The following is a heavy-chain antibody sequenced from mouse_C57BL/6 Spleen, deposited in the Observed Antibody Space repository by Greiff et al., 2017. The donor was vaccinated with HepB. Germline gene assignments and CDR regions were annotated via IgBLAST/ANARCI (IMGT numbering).Heavy chain of an antibody. CDR1: GYTFTSYW. CDR3: ARAGTERFYAMDY. D-gene: IGHD4-1*01. CDR2: IYPSDSET. V-gene: IGHV1-61*01. Sequence: VQLQQSGAELVRPGSSVKLSCKASGYTFTSYWMDWVKQRPGQGLEWIGNIYPSDSETHYNQKFKDKATLTVDKSSSTAYMQLSSLTSEDSAVYYCARAGTERFYAMDYWGQGTSVTVSS. J-gene: IGHJ4*01.